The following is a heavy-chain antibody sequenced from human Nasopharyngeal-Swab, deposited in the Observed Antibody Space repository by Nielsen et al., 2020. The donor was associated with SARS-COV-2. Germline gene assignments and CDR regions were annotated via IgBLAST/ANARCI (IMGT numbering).Heavy chain of an antibody. J-gene: IGHJ5*02. CDR2: IYYSATT. V-gene: IGHV4-39*01. D-gene: IGHD2-8*01. Sequence: WIRQPPGKGLEWIGSIYYSATTYYNPSLKSRATLSVDRSKNQFSLKLSSVTAADTAVYYCARTARSTYCTTAACPPKVQWLDPWGQGNLVTVSS. CDR3: ARTARSTYCTTAACPPKVQWLDP.